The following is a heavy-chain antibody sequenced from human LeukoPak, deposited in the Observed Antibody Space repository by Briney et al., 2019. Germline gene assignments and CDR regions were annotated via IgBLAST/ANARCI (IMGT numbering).Heavy chain of an antibody. V-gene: IGHV3-74*01. Sequence: GGSLRLSCAGSGFTFSSYWMLWVRQAPGEGLVWVSRISSDEISTNYAASVRGRFTISRDNAKNTLYLQMDSLRAEDTAVYYCAKAGGTTGSMRFYMDVWGKGTTVTVSS. CDR3: AKAGGTTGSMRFYMDV. CDR2: ISSDEIST. J-gene: IGHJ6*03. CDR1: GFTFSSYW. D-gene: IGHD1-1*01.